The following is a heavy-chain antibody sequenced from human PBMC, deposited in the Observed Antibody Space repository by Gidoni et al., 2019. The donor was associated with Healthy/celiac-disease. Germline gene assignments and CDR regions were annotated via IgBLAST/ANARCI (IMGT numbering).Heavy chain of an antibody. V-gene: IGHV4-34*01. D-gene: IGHD3-22*01. CDR1: GGSFSGYY. CDR2: INHSGST. CDR3: ARGPKGGDSSGYYTDFDY. J-gene: IGHJ4*02. Sequence: VPLQPWGAGLLKPSEPLSLTCAVYGGSFSGYYWSWIRQPPGKGLEWIGEINHSGSTNYNTSLKSRVTISVDTSKNQFSLKLSSVTAADTAVYYCARGPKGGDSSGYYTDFDYWGQGTLVTVSS.